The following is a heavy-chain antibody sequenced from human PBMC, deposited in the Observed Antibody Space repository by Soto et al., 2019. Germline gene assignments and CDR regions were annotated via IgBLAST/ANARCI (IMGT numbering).Heavy chain of an antibody. Sequence: TSETLSLTCDVSGGSISSGASSWSWIRQPPGKGLEWIGYIFHSGSTYYNPSLKSRVTISADRSKNHFSLKLDSVTAADTAVYFCARESRSSRYDGGVYSQYWYFDLWGRGTLVTVSS. CDR3: ARESRSSRYDGGVYSQYWYFDL. V-gene: IGHV4-30-2*01. CDR1: GGSISSGASS. J-gene: IGHJ2*01. D-gene: IGHD3-22*01. CDR2: IFHSGST.